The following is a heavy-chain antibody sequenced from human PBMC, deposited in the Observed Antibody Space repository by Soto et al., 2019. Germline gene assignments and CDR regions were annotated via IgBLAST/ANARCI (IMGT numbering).Heavy chain of an antibody. Sequence: SETLSLTCSVSGVSMRNSYWTWIRQSAGKGLEWIGRISTSGNTNYNPSLNSRLTMSVDTSKNQVSLKLTSVTAADTAVYYCARGGGVPALGDPWGKGPLVTVSS. D-gene: IGHD3-16*01. V-gene: IGHV4-4*07. CDR3: ARGGGVPALGDP. J-gene: IGHJ5*02. CDR2: ISTSGNT. CDR1: GVSMRNSY.